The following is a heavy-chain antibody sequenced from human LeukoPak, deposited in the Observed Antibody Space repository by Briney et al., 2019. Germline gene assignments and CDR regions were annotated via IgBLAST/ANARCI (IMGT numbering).Heavy chain of an antibody. CDR3: ARGSYDILTGYYKSFDY. CDR2: INHSGGT. J-gene: IGHJ4*02. Sequence: SETLSLTCAVYGGSFSGYYWNWIRQPPGKGLEWIGEINHSGGTNYNPSLKSRVTISVDTSKKQFSLKLSSVTAADTAVYYCARGSYDILTGYYKSFDYWGQGTLVTVSS. CDR1: GGSFSGYY. D-gene: IGHD3-9*01. V-gene: IGHV4-34*01.